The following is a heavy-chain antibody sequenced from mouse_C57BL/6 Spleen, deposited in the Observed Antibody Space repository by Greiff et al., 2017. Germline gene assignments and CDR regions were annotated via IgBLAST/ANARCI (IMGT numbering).Heavy chain of an antibody. Sequence: QVQLKQSGAELVRPGASVTLSCKASGYTFTDYEMHWVKQTPVHGLEWIGAIDPETGGTAYNQKFKGKAILTADKSSSTAYMELRSLTSEDSAVYYYTSLYYYGSSYEAYWGQGTLVTVSA. CDR3: TSLYYYGSSYEAY. D-gene: IGHD1-1*01. J-gene: IGHJ3*01. V-gene: IGHV1-15*01. CDR1: GYTFTDYE. CDR2: IDPETGGT.